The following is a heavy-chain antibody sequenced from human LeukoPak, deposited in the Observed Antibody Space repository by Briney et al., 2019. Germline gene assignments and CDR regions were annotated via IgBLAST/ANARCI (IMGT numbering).Heavy chain of an antibody. CDR1: GYTFTNYG. CDR2: ISAYNGYT. J-gene: IGHJ4*02. V-gene: IGHV1-18*01. CDR3: ARDRDIVSRSRSPGSVDY. D-gene: IGHD5-12*01. Sequence: GASVKVSCKASGYTFTNYGISWVRQAPGQGLEWMGWISAYNGYTDYAQKLQFRVTMTTDTSTSTAYMELRSLRSDDTAVYYCARDRDIVSRSRSPGSVDYWGQGTLVTVSS.